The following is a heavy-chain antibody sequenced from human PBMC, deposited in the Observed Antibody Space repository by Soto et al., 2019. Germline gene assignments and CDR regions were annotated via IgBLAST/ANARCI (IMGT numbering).Heavy chain of an antibody. CDR1: GFSLSTTGVG. J-gene: IGHJ6*04. V-gene: IGHV2-5*02. CDR2: IYWDDDK. CDR3: VQSRCGGDCLHSYSSHSYYGLDV. Sequence: SGPTLVNPTQTLTLTCTFSGFSLSTTGVGVGWIRQPPGKALEWLALIYWDDDKRYNPSLKSRLTITKDTSKNQVVLTMTNMDPVGTATYYCVQSRCGGDCLHSYSSHSYYGLDVWGKGTTVTVSS. D-gene: IGHD2-21*01.